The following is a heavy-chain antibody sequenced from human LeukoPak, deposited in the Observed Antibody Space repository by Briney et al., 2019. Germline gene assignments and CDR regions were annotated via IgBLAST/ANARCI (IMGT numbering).Heavy chain of an antibody. CDR1: GFIFTSFG. D-gene: IGHD3-10*01. CDR2: ITHGGQI. V-gene: IGHV3-21*01. CDR3: ARDDRYGSGTLGKRFDP. Sequence: GGSLRLSCVASGFIFTSFGMNWVRQAPGKGLEWVSSITHGGQIYYADSVKGRFTIPRDNTKNSVYLQMDNLRDDDTAVYFCARDDRYGSGTLGKRFDPWGQGTLVSVSS. J-gene: IGHJ5*02.